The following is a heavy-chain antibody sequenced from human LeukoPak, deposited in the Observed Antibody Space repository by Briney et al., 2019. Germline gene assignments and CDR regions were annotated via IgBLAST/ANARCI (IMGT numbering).Heavy chain of an antibody. CDR1: GYTFTGYY. CDR2: INPNSGDT. Sequence: ASVTVSCKASGYTFTGYYMRWVRQAPGQGLEWMGRINPNSGDTNYAQKFQGRVTMTRDTSTSTAYMELSRLRSDDTAVYYCASFAGYGGNSLDFWGQGTLVTVSS. D-gene: IGHD4-23*01. J-gene: IGHJ4*02. CDR3: ASFAGYGGNSLDF. V-gene: IGHV1-2*06.